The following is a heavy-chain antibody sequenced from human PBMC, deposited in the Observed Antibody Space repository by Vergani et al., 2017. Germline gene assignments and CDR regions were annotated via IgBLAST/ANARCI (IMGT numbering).Heavy chain of an antibody. CDR2: ISYDGSNK. CDR3: AREAPPAVTGTTLSYYYYYMDV. D-gene: IGHD1-20*01. V-gene: IGHV3-30*04. Sequence: QVQLVESGGGVVQPGRSLRLSCAASGFTFSSYAMHWVRQAPGKGLEWVAVISYDGSNKYYADSVKGRFTISRDNSKNTLYLQMNSLRAEDTAVYYCAREAPPAVTGTTLSYYYYYMDVWGKGTTVTVSS. J-gene: IGHJ6*03. CDR1: GFTFSSYA.